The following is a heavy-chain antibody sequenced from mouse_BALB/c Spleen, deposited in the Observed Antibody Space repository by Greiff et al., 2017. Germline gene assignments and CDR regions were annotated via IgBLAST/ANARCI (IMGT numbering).Heavy chain of an antibody. J-gene: IGHJ3*01. D-gene: IGHD1-1*01. Sequence: EVMLVESGGGLVKPGGSLKLSCAASGFTFSDYYMYWVRQTPEKRLEWVAIISDGGSYTYYPDSVKGRFTISRDNAKNNLYLQMSSLKSEDTAMYYCARDYYGSSYWFAYWGQGTLVTVSA. CDR1: GFTFSDYY. CDR2: ISDGGSYT. V-gene: IGHV5-4*02. CDR3: ARDYYGSSYWFAY.